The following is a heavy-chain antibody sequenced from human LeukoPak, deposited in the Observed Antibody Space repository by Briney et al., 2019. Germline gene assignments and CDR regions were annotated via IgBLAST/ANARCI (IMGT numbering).Heavy chain of an antibody. CDR1: GGSISSYY. J-gene: IGHJ4*02. CDR3: ATYYYALADGY. D-gene: IGHD3-10*01. V-gene: IGHV4-59*01. CDR2: IYYSGST. Sequence: PSETLSLTCTVSGGSISSYYWSWIRQPPGKGLEWIGYIYYSGSTNYNPSLKSRVTISVDTSKNQFSLKLSSVTAADTAVYYCATYYYALADGYWGQGTLVTVSS.